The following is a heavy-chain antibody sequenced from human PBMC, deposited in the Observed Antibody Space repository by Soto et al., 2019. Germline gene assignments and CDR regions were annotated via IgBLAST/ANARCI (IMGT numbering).Heavy chain of an antibody. CDR3: AKLYSSGWGPDY. CDR1: GFTFSSYA. D-gene: IGHD6-19*01. V-gene: IGHV3-23*01. CDR2: ISGSGGST. Sequence: EVQLLESGGGLVQPGGSLRLSCAASGFTFSSYAMSWVRQAPGKGLEWVSAISGSGGSTYYADSVKGRFTISRDNSKNTLYLEMNSLRAEYTAVYYFAKLYSSGWGPDYWGQVTLVTVSS. J-gene: IGHJ4*02.